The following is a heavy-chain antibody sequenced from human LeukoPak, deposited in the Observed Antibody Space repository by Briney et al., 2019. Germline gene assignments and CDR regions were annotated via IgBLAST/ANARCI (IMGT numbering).Heavy chain of an antibody. CDR1: GGSVRSGSYY. J-gene: IGHJ4*02. D-gene: IGHD3-3*01. V-gene: IGHV4-61*01. CDR2: IFYSGST. Sequence: SETLSLTCTVSGGSVRSGSYYWNWIRQPPGKGLEWIGYIFYSGSTNYNPSLKSRVTISVDTSKNQFSLKLSSVTAADTAVYYCARVNDFRSGYPLDYWGQGTLVTVSS. CDR3: ARVNDFRSGYPLDY.